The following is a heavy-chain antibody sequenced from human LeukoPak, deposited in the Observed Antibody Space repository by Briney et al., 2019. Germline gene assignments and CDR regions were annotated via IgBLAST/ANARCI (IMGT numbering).Heavy chain of an antibody. CDR2: ISAYNSDT. CDR1: GYNFAIYG. Sequence: ASLKVSCKTSGYNFAIYGITWVRQAPGQGLEWMGWISAYNSDTYYAQKFKDRVTMTRDSSTATVYMEIKSLTFDDTAVYYCARGADANLYHEYNYLDPWGQGTLVTVSS. D-gene: IGHD2-2*01. CDR3: ARGADANLYHEYNYLDP. V-gene: IGHV1-18*01. J-gene: IGHJ5*02.